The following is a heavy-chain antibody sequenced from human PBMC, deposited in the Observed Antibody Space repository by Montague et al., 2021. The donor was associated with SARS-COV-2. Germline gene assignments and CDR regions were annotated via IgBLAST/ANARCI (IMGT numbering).Heavy chain of an antibody. D-gene: IGHD6-6*01. V-gene: IGHV4-34*01. CDR2: INHSGST. CDR1: GGSFSGYY. Sequence: SETLSLTCAVNGGSFSGYYWTWIRQPPGEGLEWIGEINHSGSTYYNPSLKSRVTMSVETSKNQLSLELNSVTAADTGIYYCARRSVAARPYYYLDFWGQGTLAVVSS. J-gene: IGHJ4*02. CDR3: ARRSVAARPYYYLDF.